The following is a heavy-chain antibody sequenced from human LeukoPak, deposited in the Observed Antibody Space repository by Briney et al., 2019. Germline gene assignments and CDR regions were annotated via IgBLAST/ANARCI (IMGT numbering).Heavy chain of an antibody. Sequence: GESLKISFKGSGXSFTSYLIGWVRQMPGKGLEWMGIIYPGDSDTRYSPSFQGQVTISADKSITTAYLQWSTLKASDTAMYYCARLTNDIFDYWGQGTLVTVSS. J-gene: IGHJ4*02. V-gene: IGHV5-51*01. CDR3: ARLTNDIFDY. CDR1: GXSFTSYL. D-gene: IGHD3-9*01. CDR2: IYPGDSDT.